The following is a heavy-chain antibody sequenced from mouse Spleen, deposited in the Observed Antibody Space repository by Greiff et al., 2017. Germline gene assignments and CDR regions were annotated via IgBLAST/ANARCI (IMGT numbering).Heavy chain of an antibody. V-gene: IGHV5-9*04. CDR3: ARRPYYDYWYFDV. CDR1: GFTFSSYT. J-gene: IGHJ1*01. CDR2: ISSGGGNT. D-gene: IGHD2-4*01. Sequence: EVKLVESGGDLVKPGGSLKLSCAASGFTFSSYTMSWVRQTPAKRLEWVATISSGGGNTYYPDSVKGRFTISRDNARNTLYLQMSSLRSEDTAMYYCARRPYYDYWYFDVWGAGTTVTVSS.